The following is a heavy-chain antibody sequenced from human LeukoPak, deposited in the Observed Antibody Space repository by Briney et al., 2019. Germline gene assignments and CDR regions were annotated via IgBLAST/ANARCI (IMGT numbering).Heavy chain of an antibody. CDR3: LRGDRRDY. V-gene: IGHV3-48*01. CDR1: GGSISRSN. CDR2: ISGSSSSTI. J-gene: IGHJ4*02. Sequence: LSLTCAVSGGSISRSNWWSLVRQSPGKGLEWVSAISGSSSSTIYYAASVKGRFTISRDNAKNSLYLQMNSLRAEDTAVYYCLRGDRRDYWGQGTLVTVSS.